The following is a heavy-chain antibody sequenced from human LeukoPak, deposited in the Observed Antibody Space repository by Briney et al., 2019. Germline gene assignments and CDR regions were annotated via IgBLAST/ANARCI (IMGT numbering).Heavy chain of an antibody. V-gene: IGHV3-23*01. J-gene: IGHJ4*02. CDR3: AKDVGCSGGSCYPGAFDY. CDR2: ISGSGGST. CDR1: GFIFSSYA. Sequence: PGGSLRLSCAASGFIFSSYAMSWVRQAPGKGLEWVSAISGSGGSTYYADSVKGRFTISRDNSKNTLYLQMNSLRAEDTAVYYCAKDVGCSGGSCYPGAFDYWGQGTLVTVSS. D-gene: IGHD2-15*01.